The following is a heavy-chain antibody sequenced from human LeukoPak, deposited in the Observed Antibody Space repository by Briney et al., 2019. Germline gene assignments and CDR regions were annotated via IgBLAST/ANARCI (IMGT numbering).Heavy chain of an antibody. Sequence: SETLSLTCAVSGGSISSGGYSWSWIRQPPGKGLEWIGYIYHSGSTYYNPSLKSRVTISVDRSKNQFSLKLSSVTAADTVVYYCARVDYYDSSGYYDYWGQGTLVTVSS. V-gene: IGHV4-30-2*01. D-gene: IGHD3-22*01. CDR2: IYHSGST. J-gene: IGHJ4*02. CDR3: ARVDYYDSSGYYDY. CDR1: GGSISSGGYS.